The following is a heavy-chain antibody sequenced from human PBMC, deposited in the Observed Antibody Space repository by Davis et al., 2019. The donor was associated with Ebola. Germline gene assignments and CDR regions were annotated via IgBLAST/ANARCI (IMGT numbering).Heavy chain of an antibody. CDR1: GGSFSGYY. J-gene: IGHJ4*02. D-gene: IGHD3-3*01. CDR2: INHSGST. Sequence: MPSETLSLTCAVYGGSFSGYYWSWIRQPPGKGLEWIGEINHSGSTNYNPSLKSRVTISVDTSKNQFSLKLSSVTAADTAVYYCAKDLPAYYDFWSGHFDYWGQGTLVTVSS. CDR3: AKDLPAYYDFWSGHFDY. V-gene: IGHV4-34*01.